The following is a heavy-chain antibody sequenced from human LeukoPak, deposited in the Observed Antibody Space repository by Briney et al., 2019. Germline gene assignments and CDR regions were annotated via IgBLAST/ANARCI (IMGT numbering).Heavy chain of an antibody. CDR1: GYSISSSSYY. CDR3: ARDLPDYYYMDV. J-gene: IGHJ6*03. Sequence: SETLSLTCTVSGYSISSSSYYWGWIRQPPGKGLEWIGSIYYSGSTYYNPSLKSRVTISVDTSKNQFSLKLSSVTAADTAVYYCARDLPDYYYMDVWGKGTTVTVSS. CDR2: IYYSGST. V-gene: IGHV4-39*07.